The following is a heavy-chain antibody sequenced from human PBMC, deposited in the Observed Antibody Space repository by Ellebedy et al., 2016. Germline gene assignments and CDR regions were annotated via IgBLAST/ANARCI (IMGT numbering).Heavy chain of an antibody. V-gene: IGHV5-51*01. Sequence: GESLKISCQGSGYSFTSYWIGWVRQMPGKGLEWMGIIYPGDSDTRYSPSFQGQVTISADKSISTAYLQWSSLKASDTAMYYCARHWSGSGYPQYDWFDPWGQGTLVTVSS. CDR2: IYPGDSDT. J-gene: IGHJ5*02. CDR1: GYSFTSYW. D-gene: IGHD3-3*01. CDR3: ARHWSGSGYPQYDWFDP.